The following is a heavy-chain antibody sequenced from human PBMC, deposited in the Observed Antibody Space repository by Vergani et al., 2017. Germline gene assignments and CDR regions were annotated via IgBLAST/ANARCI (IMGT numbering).Heavy chain of an antibody. CDR3: AGGWYCSSTSCYQGVMDV. CDR2: ISSSSSYI. CDR1: GFTFSSYS. V-gene: IGHV3-21*01. J-gene: IGHJ6*03. Sequence: EVQLVESGGGLVKPGGSLRLSCAASGFTFSSYSMNWVRQAPGKGLEWVSSISSSSSYIYYADSVKGRFTISRDNAKNSLYLQMNSLRAEDTAVYYCAGGWYCSSTSCYQGVMDVWGKGTTVTVSS. D-gene: IGHD2-2*01.